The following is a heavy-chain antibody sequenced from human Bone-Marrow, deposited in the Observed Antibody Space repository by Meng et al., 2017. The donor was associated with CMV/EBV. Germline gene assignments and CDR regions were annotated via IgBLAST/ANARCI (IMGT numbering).Heavy chain of an antibody. CDR1: GFTFSTYA. V-gene: IGHV3-23*01. CDR3: AKGSVVVGTDAFDV. D-gene: IGHD2-15*01. Sequence: GESLKISCAASGFTFSTYAVSWVRQAPGKGLEWVSTISNSGGTINYADSVRGRFAISRDYPKNRLYLQMSSLRADDTAVYYCAKGSVVVGTDAFDVWGQGTMVTVSS. CDR2: ISNSGGTI. J-gene: IGHJ3*01.